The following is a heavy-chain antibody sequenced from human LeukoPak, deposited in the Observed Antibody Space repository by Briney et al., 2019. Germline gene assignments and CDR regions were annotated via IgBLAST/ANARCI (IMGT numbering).Heavy chain of an antibody. CDR2: MNPNSGNT. Sequence: ASVKVSCEASGYTFTSYDINWVRQATGQGLEWMGWMNPNSGNTGYAQKFQGRVTITRNTSISTAYMELSSLRSEDTAVYYCARDGANYYGSGSSCNWFDPWGQGTLVTVSS. V-gene: IGHV1-8*03. CDR1: GYTFTSYD. J-gene: IGHJ5*02. CDR3: ARDGANYYGSGSSCNWFDP. D-gene: IGHD3-10*01.